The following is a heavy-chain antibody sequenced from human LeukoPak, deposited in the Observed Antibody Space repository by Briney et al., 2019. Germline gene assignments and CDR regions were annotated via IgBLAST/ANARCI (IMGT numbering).Heavy chain of an antibody. J-gene: IGHJ4*02. CDR1: GYTFTGYY. CDR3: ARGGPLMAGFRGFDY. Sequence: ASVKVSCKASGYTFTGYYVHWVRQAPGQGLEWMGWINPNSGGTHYAQKFQGSVTLTRDTSISTAHMDLSSLTSDDTAGYYCARGGPLMAGFRGFDYWGQGALVTVSS. CDR2: INPNSGGT. D-gene: IGHD5-24*01. V-gene: IGHV1-2*02.